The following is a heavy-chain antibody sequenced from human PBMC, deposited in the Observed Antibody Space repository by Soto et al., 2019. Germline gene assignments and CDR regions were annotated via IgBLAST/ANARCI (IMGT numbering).Heavy chain of an antibody. J-gene: IGHJ4*02. V-gene: IGHV3-15*01. CDR1: GFTFSNAW. CDR2: IKSKTDGGTT. Sequence: EVQLVESGGGLVKPGGSLRLSCAASGFTFSNAWMSWVRQAPGKGREWVGRIKSKTDGGTTDYAAPVKGRFTISRDDSNNTLYLQMNSLKTDDTAVYYGATSRYCSCTSCYTFRFDYWGQGTLVTVST. CDR3: ATSRYCSCTSCYTFRFDY. D-gene: IGHD2-2*02.